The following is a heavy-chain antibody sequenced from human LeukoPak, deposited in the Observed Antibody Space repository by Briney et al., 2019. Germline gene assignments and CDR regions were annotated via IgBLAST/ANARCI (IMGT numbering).Heavy chain of an antibody. CDR2: ISSSSSYI. V-gene: IGHV3-21*01. J-gene: IGHJ4*02. CDR1: GFTFRSYS. CDR3: ARDLSYDFWSGYFGNDY. Sequence: GGSLRLSCAASGFTFRSYSMKWVRQAPGKGLEWVSSISSSSSYIYYADSVKGRFTISRDNAKNSLYLQMNSLRAEDTAVYYCARDLSYDFWSGYFGNDYWGQGTLVTVSS. D-gene: IGHD3-3*01.